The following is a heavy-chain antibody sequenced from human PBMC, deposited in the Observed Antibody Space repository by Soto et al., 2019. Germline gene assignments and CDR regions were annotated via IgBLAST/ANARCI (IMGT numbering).Heavy chain of an antibody. CDR2: INAGNGNT. CDR3: ARDPLPDYYYYMDV. Sequence: GASVKVSCKASGYTFTSYAMHWVRQAPGQRLEWMGWINAGNGNTKYSQKFQGRVTITRDTSASTAYMELSSLRSEVTAVYYCARDPLPDYYYYMDVWGKGTTVTVSS. CDR1: GYTFTSYA. V-gene: IGHV1-3*01. J-gene: IGHJ6*03.